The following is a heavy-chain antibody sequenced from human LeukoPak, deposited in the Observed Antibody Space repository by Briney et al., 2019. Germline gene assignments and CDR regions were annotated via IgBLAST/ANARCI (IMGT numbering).Heavy chain of an antibody. D-gene: IGHD3-10*01. CDR1: GVNLSSLA. CDR2: KGDRGAGT. Sequence: GGSLRLSCAPSGVNLSSLAMSGVRHAPEKGVVWGSGKGDRGAGTHYADSVKGRFTISRDKSKSTPYLQMNSLRDKDTALYYCAKEQGSRAYRGPFDYWGQGTLVTVSS. V-gene: IGHV3-23*01. CDR3: AKEQGSRAYRGPFDY. J-gene: IGHJ4*02.